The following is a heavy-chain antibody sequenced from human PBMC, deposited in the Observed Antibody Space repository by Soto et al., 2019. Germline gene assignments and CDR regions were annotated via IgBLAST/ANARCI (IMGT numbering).Heavy chain of an antibody. CDR2: INHSGST. J-gene: IGHJ1*01. D-gene: IGHD2-15*01. CDR3: ARGKDIVVVVTAEYIQH. CDR1: GGSFSDYY. V-gene: IGHV4-34*01. Sequence: PSETLSLTCAAYGGSFSDYYWSWIRQPPGKGLEWIGEINHSGSTNYNLSLKSRVTISVDTPKNQFSLKLSSVTAADTAVYYCARGKDIVVVVTAEYIQHWGQGALVTVSS.